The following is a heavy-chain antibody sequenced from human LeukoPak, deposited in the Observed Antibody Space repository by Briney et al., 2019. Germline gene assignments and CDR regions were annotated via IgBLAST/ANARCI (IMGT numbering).Heavy chain of an antibody. CDR2: ITSSGTYI. D-gene: IGHD6-19*01. V-gene: IGHV3-21*01. Sequence: GGSLRLSCAASGFTFNNYNMNWVRQAPGKALEWVSSITSSGTYIFYADSVKGRFTISRDNAKNSLYLQMNSLRAEDTAVYYCARDYLSIAVAGRGLDYWGQGTLVTVSS. CDR1: GFTFNNYN. J-gene: IGHJ4*02. CDR3: ARDYLSIAVAGRGLDY.